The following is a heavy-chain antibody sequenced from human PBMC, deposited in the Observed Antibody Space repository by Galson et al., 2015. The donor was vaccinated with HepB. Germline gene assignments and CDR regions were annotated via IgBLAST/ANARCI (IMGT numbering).Heavy chain of an antibody. CDR3: ARSHPPVLTWWFDP. CDR1: GYTFTSYA. Sequence: SVKVSCKASGYTFTSYAMHWVRQAPGQRLEWMGWINAGNGNTKYSQKFQGRVTITRDTSASTAYMELSSLRSEDTAVYYCARSHPPVLTWWFDPWGQGTLVTVSS. D-gene: IGHD3-9*01. J-gene: IGHJ5*02. CDR2: INAGNGNT. V-gene: IGHV1-3*01.